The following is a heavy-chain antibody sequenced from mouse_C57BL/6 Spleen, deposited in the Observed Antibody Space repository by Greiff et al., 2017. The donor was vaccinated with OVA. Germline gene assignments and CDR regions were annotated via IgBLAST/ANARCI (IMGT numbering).Heavy chain of an antibody. CDR3: GYGYDEAWFAY. CDR1: GYTFTSYW. V-gene: IGHV1-52*01. D-gene: IGHD2-2*01. CDR2: IDPSDSET. J-gene: IGHJ3*01. Sequence: VQLQQSGAELVRPGSSVKLSCKASGYTFTSYWMHWVKQRPIQGLEWIGNIDPSDSETHYNQKFKDKATLTVDKSSSTAYMQLSSLTSEDSAVYYCGYGYDEAWFAYWGQGTLVTVSA.